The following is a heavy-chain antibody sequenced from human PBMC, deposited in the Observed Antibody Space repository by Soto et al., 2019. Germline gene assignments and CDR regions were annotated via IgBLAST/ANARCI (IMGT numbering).Heavy chain of an antibody. J-gene: IGHJ4*02. D-gene: IGHD2-2*01. CDR1: GFTFSDHY. Sequence: QVQLVESGGDLVKPGGSLRLSCATSGFTFSDHYMSWIRQAPGKGLEWVSYISTSDGTIYYADSVRGRFTISRDFAKNSLYLQMNSLRAEDTAVYYCARAMRRRAFDYWGQGTLVTVSS. CDR3: ARAMRRRAFDY. V-gene: IGHV3-11*01. CDR2: ISTSDGTI.